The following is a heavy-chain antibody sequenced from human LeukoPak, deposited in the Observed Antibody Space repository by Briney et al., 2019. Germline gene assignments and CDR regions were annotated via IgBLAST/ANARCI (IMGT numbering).Heavy chain of an antibody. Sequence: SETLSLTCPVSGGSISSSSYYWGWIRQPPGKGLEWIGSIYYSGSTYYNPSLKSRVTISLDTSKNQFSLKLSSVTAADTAVYYCARVRNYYDSGGYYGGFDYWGQGTLVTVSS. V-gene: IGHV4-39*07. D-gene: IGHD3-22*01. CDR2: IYYSGST. CDR1: GGSISSSSYY. CDR3: ARVRNYYDSGGYYGGFDY. J-gene: IGHJ4*02.